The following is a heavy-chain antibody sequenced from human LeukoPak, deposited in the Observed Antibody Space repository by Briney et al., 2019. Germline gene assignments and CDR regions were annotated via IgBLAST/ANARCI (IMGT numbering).Heavy chain of an antibody. J-gene: IGHJ4*02. V-gene: IGHV3-7*03. CDR1: GFTFSGHW. CDR3: VRDADWAFNY. CDR2: ITPEGRRM. Sequence: GGSLRLSCAASGFTFSGHWMHWARQRPGKGLEWVANITPEGRRMNYADSVRGRFTISRDNAKNSLSLQMSNLRVEDTAVYYCVRDADWAFNYWGQGTLVTVSS. D-gene: IGHD3-9*01.